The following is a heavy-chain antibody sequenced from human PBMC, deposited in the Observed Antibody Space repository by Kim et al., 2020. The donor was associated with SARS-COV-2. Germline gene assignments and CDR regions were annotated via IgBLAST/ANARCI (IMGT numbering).Heavy chain of an antibody. CDR3: ARGIRDGNYLCFFDY. D-gene: IGHD1-1*01. Sequence: GGSLRLSCAASGFIVSSNFMAWVRQPPGKGLEWVSIIYAGGSTYYADSVKGRFTISRDNSKNTVHLQMNSLTGEDTAVYYCARGIRDGNYLCFFDYWGQGTLVTVSS. V-gene: IGHV3-53*01. CDR2: IYAGGST. CDR1: GFIVSSNF. J-gene: IGHJ4*02.